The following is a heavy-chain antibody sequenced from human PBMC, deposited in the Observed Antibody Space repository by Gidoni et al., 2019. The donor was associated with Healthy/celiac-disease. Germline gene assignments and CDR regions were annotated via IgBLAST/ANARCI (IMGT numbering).Heavy chain of an antibody. CDR3: ARGLTVSLLLGY. D-gene: IGHD2-8*02. CDR1: GYTFTSYA. Sequence: QVQLVQSGAEVKKPGAPVKASCQASGYTFTSYAMHWGRQAPGQRLEWMGWINAGNGNTKYSRKCQGRVTMTRDTSASAAYMELSSLRSEDPAVYYCARGLTVSLLLGYWGQETLVTVSS. CDR2: INAGNGNT. J-gene: IGHJ4*02. V-gene: IGHV1-3*01.